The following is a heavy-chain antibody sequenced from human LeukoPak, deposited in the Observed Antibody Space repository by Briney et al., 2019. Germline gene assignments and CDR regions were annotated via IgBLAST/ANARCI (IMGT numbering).Heavy chain of an antibody. CDR2: IYYSGST. D-gene: IGHD5-24*01. CDR3: ARAERWLQDFDY. J-gene: IGHJ4*02. V-gene: IGHV4-31*03. CDR1: GGSISSGGYY. Sequence: SQTLSLTRTVSGGSISSGGYYWSWIRQHPGKGLEWIGYIYYSGSTYYNPSLKSRVTISVDTSKNQFSLKLSSVTAADTAVYYCARAERWLQDFDYWGQGTLVTVSS.